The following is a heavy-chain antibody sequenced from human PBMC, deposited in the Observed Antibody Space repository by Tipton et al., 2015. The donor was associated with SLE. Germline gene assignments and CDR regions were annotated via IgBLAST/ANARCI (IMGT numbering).Heavy chain of an antibody. CDR1: GGSISSSSFY. CDR3: ARGATVDWDRVAFDS. D-gene: IGHD3/OR15-3a*01. V-gene: IGHV4-39*01. CDR2: IDYSGTT. J-gene: IGHJ4*02. Sequence: TLSLTCTVSGGSISSSSFYWGWIRQPPGKGLEWIASIDYSGTTYYTPSLKSRVTISVDTSRNQFSLKLSSVTAADTAVYYCARGATVDWDRVAFDSWGQGTLVTVSS.